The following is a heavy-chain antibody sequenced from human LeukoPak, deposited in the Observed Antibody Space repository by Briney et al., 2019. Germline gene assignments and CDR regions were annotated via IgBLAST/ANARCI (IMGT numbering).Heavy chain of an antibody. D-gene: IGHD2-8*01. CDR2: FDPEDGET. CDR3: AKDAPCTNGVCALSG. V-gene: IGHV1-24*01. CDR1: GYTLTELC. Sequence: ASVKVSCKVSGYTLTELCMHWVRQAPGKGLEWMGGFDPEDGETIYAQKFQGRVTMTEDTSTDTAYMELSSLRPEDTAVYYCAKDAPCTNGVCALSGWGQGTLVTVPS. J-gene: IGHJ4*02.